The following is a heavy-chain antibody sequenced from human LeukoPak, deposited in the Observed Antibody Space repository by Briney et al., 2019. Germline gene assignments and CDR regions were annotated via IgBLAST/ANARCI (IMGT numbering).Heavy chain of an antibody. CDR2: INHSGNI. Sequence: SETLSLTCGVSGGSLTYYYWSRIRQPPGKGLEWIGEINHSGNIHFNPALKSRVTISVDTSKNQFSLNLTSVTAADTATYYCASWSRTEDHWGQGTLVTVTS. J-gene: IGHJ4*02. D-gene: IGHD3-3*01. CDR1: GGSLTYYY. V-gene: IGHV4-34*01. CDR3: ASWSRTEDH.